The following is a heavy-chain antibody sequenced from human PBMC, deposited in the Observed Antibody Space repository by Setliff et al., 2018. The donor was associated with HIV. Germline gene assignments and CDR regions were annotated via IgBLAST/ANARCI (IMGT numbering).Heavy chain of an antibody. D-gene: IGHD1-1*01. CDR2: IYYTGST. V-gene: IGHV4-31*03. CDR3: ARRPPLTTGREYYFDF. J-gene: IGHJ4*02. Sequence: PSETLSLTCTVSGGSINSGHYYWSWIRHHPGKGLEWIGYIYYTGSTYFNPFLKSRVTLSIDTSKNQFSLKLSSVTAADTAVYYCARRPPLTTGREYYFDFWGQGTLVTSPQ. CDR1: GGSINSGHYY.